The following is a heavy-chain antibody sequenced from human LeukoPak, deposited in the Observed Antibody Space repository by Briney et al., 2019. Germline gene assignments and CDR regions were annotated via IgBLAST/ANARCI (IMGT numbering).Heavy chain of an antibody. Sequence: PGGSLRLSCAVSGFNFSTYGFHWVRQAPGRGLEWVAGLWYDGSHRQYGDSVRGRFTISRDNSKNTLYLLMHSLRAEDTALYYCAKGQGGSAYYVDYWGQGTLVTVSS. CDR3: AKGQGGSAYYVDY. CDR1: GFNFSTYG. V-gene: IGHV3-33*06. CDR2: LWYDGSHR. J-gene: IGHJ4*02. D-gene: IGHD3-22*01.